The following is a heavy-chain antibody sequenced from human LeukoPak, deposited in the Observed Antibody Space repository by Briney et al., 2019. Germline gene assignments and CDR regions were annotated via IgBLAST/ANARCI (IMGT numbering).Heavy chain of an antibody. Sequence: GRSLRLSCAASGFTFSSYGMHWVRQAPGKGLEWVAVISYDGSNKYYADSVKGRFTISRDNSKNTLYLQMNSLRAEDTAVYYCAKDLGVKQQLTPYYYYGMDVWGQGTTVTVSS. J-gene: IGHJ6*02. CDR1: GFTFSSYG. V-gene: IGHV3-30*18. CDR2: ISYDGSNK. CDR3: AKDLGVKQQLTPYYYYGMDV. D-gene: IGHD6-13*01.